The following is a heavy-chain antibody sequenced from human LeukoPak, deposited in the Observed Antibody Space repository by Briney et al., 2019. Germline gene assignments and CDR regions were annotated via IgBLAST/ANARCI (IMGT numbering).Heavy chain of an antibody. CDR2: ISSSGSTI. D-gene: IGHD4-11*01. CDR3: AARRDYPALY. V-gene: IGHV3-48*03. CDR1: GFTFSSYE. J-gene: IGHJ4*02. Sequence: PGGSLRLSCAASGFTFSSYEMNWVRQAPGKGLEWVSYISSSGSTIYYADSVKGRFTISRDNAKNSLYLQMNSLRAEDTAVYYCAARRDYPALYWGQGTLVTVSS.